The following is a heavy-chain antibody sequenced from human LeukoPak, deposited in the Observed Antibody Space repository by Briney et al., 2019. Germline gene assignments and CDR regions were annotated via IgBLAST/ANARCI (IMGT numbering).Heavy chain of an antibody. CDR3: AKDRAYYGSGSYYQYFDY. D-gene: IGHD3-10*01. J-gene: IGHJ4*02. Sequence: GGSLRLSCAASGFTFSSYAMSWVRQAPGKGLEWVSAISGSGGSTYYADSVKGRFTISRDNSKNTLYLQMNSLRAEDTAVYYCAKDRAYYGSGSYYQYFDYWGQGTLVTVSS. V-gene: IGHV3-23*01. CDR2: ISGSGGST. CDR1: GFTFSSYA.